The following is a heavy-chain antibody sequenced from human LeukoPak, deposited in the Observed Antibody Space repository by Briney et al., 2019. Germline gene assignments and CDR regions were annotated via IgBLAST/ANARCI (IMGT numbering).Heavy chain of an antibody. CDR2: IWYDGSNK. Sequence: GGSLRLSCAASGFTFSSYGMHWVRQAPGKGLEWVAVIWYDGSNKYYADSVKGRFTISRDNSKNTLYLQMNTLRAEDTAVYYCARGLRSSVYFDYWGQGTLVTVSS. V-gene: IGHV3-33*01. CDR3: ARGLRSSVYFDY. D-gene: IGHD6-19*01. CDR1: GFTFSSYG. J-gene: IGHJ4*02.